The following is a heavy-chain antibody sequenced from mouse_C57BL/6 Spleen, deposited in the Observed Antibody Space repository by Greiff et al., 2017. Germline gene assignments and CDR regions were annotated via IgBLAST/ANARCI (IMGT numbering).Heavy chain of an antibody. CDR3: ARDDYGSSPVAY. V-gene: IGHV5-4*01. CDR2: ISDGGSYT. D-gene: IGHD1-1*01. Sequence: EVKLMESGGGLVKPGGSLKLSCAASGFTFSSYAMSWVRQTPEKRLEWVATISDGGSYTYYPDHVQGRFTISRDNAKNNLYLQMSHLKSEDTAMYYCARDDYGSSPVAYWGQGTLVTVSA. CDR1: GFTFSSYA. J-gene: IGHJ3*01.